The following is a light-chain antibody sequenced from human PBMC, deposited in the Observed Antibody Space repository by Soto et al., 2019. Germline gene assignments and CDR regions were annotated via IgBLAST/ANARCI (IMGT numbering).Light chain of an antibody. CDR1: SSDVGGYNS. CDR2: DVS. J-gene: IGLJ2*01. V-gene: IGLV2-14*03. CDR3: SLYTRSSTVI. Sequence: QSVLTQPASVSGSPGQSIAISCTGTSSDVGGYNSVSWYQQRPGKAPKLLIYDVSNRPSGVSNHFSGSKSGNTASLTISGLQAEDEADYYCSLYTRSSTVIFGGGTKLTVL.